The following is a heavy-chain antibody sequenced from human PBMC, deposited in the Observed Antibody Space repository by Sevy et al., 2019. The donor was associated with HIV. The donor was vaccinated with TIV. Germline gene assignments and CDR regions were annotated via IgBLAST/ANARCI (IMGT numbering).Heavy chain of an antibody. Sequence: GGSLRLSCAASGFTVNSNYMXWVRQAPGKGLEGVXVIHSDDTTYHADSVKDRFTISRDNFKNTLYLHMSSLRAEDTAVYYCARGKSGYGXAXNXWGQGTLVTVSS. CDR2: IHSDDTT. J-gene: IGHJ4*02. CDR3: ARGKSGYGXAXNX. CDR1: GFTVNSNY. V-gene: IGHV3-66*01. D-gene: IGHD5-18*01.